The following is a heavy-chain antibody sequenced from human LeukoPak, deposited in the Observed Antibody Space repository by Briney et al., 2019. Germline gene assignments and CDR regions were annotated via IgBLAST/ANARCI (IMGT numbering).Heavy chain of an antibody. J-gene: IGHJ4*02. CDR1: GGSISSYY. D-gene: IGHD5-12*01. CDR3: ATARYSGYDLLYYFDY. Sequence: PSETLSLTCTVSGGSISSYYWSWIRQPPGKGLEWIGYIYYSGSTNYNPSLKSRVTISVDTSKNQFSLKLSSVTAADTAVYYCATARYSGYDLLYYFDYWGQGTLVTVSS. V-gene: IGHV4-59*01. CDR2: IYYSGST.